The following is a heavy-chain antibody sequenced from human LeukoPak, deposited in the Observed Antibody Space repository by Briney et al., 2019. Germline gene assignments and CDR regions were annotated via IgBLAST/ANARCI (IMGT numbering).Heavy chain of an antibody. Sequence: PGGSLRLSCAASGFTFNNYVMNWVRQAPGKGLEWVSAITDSSTSTYYADSVKGRFTISRHNSKNTLYLQMNSLRAEDTAVYYCAKGSSSSRPYYSDYWGQGTLVTVSS. D-gene: IGHD6-13*01. V-gene: IGHV3-23*01. CDR3: AKGSSSSRPYYSDY. CDR1: GFTFNNYV. J-gene: IGHJ4*02. CDR2: ITDSSTST.